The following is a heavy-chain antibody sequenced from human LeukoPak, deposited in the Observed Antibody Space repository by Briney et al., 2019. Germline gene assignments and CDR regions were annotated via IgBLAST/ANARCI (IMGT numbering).Heavy chain of an antibody. J-gene: IGHJ4*02. CDR2: IYYSGNT. CDR1: GDSISSSSYY. V-gene: IGHV4-39*01. CDR3: AAAIADFDY. Sequence: SETLSLTCTVSGDSISSSSYYWAWISQPPGKGLEWIASIYYSGNTYYNPSLKSRVTISLDTSKNQFSLKLSSVTAADTALYSFAAAIADFDYWGQGNLVTVSS. D-gene: IGHD6-13*01.